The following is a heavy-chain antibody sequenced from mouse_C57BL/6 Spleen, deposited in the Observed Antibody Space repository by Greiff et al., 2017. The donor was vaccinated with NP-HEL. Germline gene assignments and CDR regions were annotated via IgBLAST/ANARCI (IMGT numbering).Heavy chain of an antibody. V-gene: IGHV1-80*01. Sequence: QVQLQQSGAELVKPGASVKISCKASGYAFSSYWMNWVKQRPGKGLEWIGQIYPGDGDTNYNGKFKGKATLTADKSSSTAYMQLSSLTSEDSAVYFCARLHYYGSSYPYYFDYWGQGTTLTVSS. D-gene: IGHD1-1*01. CDR1: GYAFSSYW. J-gene: IGHJ2*01. CDR3: ARLHYYGSSYPYYFDY. CDR2: IYPGDGDT.